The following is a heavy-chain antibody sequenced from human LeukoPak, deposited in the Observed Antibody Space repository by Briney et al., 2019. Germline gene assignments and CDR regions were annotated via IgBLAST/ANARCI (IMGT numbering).Heavy chain of an antibody. V-gene: IGHV1-69*05. J-gene: IGHJ4*02. CDR2: IIPMFGTA. CDR3: ARDRGSGSYGTIDY. Sequence: ASVKVSCKASVGTFISYEISWVRQAPGQGLEWMGGIIPMFGTAKYAQKFQGRVTMTRDTSTSTVYMELSSLRSEDTGVYYCARDRGSGSYGTIDYWGQGTLVTVSS. D-gene: IGHD3-10*01. CDR1: VGTFISYE.